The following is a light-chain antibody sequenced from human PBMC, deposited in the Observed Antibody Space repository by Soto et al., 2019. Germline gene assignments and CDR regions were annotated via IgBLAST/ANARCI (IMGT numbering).Light chain of an antibody. V-gene: IGKV1-39*01. J-gene: IGKJ4*02. Sequence: DIHMTQSPSSLSASVGDRVTITCRASQSIKSFLNWYQLKPGKAPKLLIYTASSLQSGGPSRFSSGGASTDDSLTISSMHHEDVAAYYCQKSSSTPLTFGGGTKLEIK. CDR1: QSIKSF. CDR3: QKSSSTPLT. CDR2: TAS.